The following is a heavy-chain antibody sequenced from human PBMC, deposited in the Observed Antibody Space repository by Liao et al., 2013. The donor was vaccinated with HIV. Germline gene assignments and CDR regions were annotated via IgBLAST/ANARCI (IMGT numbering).Heavy chain of an antibody. V-gene: IGHV4-34*01. D-gene: IGHD3-3*01. Sequence: QVRLQQWGAGLLKPSETLSLTCAVYGGSFNVYYWTWIRQSPGKGLEWIGEIKHSGSTNYNPSLKSRLTILVDTSKNQFSLNLTSVSAADTAVYYCARDIGYYASDSYIYYYYFIDVWGKGTTVTVSS. CDR3: ARDIGYYASDSYIYYYYFIDV. CDR1: GGSFNVYY. J-gene: IGHJ6*03. CDR2: IKHSGST.